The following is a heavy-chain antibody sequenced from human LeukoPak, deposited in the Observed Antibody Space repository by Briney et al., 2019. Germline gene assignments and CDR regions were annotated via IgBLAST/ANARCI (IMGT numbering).Heavy chain of an antibody. D-gene: IGHD3-10*01. CDR3: ARGGWFGELVRRFGYYYYYMDV. Sequence: PGGALRLSCAASGFTFTSYSMNGVRQAPGKGLEWVASISSSGSYRDYAYALKGRFTISRDNAKNTLYLQMNSLRAEDTAVYYCARGGWFGELVRRFGYYYYYMDVCGKGTTVTVSS. V-gene: IGHV3-21*01. CDR1: GFTFTSYS. J-gene: IGHJ6*03. CDR2: ISSSGSYR.